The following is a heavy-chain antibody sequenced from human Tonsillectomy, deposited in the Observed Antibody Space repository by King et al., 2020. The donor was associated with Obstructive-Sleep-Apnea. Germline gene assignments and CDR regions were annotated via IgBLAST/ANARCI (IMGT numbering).Heavy chain of an antibody. CDR1: GGSISSDTYY. CDR2: IYYSGST. Sequence: QLQESGPGLVKPSQTLSLTCTVSGGSISSDTYYWSWIRQHPGKGLEWIGYIYYSGSTYYNPSLKSRVTISVDTSKNQFSLKLSSVTAEDTAVYYFARECAEYASLPYGYGMDVWGQGTTVTVSS. D-gene: IGHD2-8*01. CDR3: ARECAEYASLPYGYGMDV. J-gene: IGHJ6*02. V-gene: IGHV4-31*03.